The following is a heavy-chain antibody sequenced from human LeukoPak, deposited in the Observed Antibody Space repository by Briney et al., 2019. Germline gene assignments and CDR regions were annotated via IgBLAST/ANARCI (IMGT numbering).Heavy chain of an antibody. V-gene: IGHV4-39*01. Sequence: SSETLSLTCTVSDDSISSSRYYWGWIRQTPGKGLEWIGSIYYSGRTYDNPSLKSRVTISVDTSKNQFSLKLSSVTAADTAVYYCVRHQRDHYYYMDVWGKGTTVIISS. CDR2: IYYSGRT. CDR3: VRHQRDHYYYMDV. CDR1: DDSISSSRYY. J-gene: IGHJ6*03.